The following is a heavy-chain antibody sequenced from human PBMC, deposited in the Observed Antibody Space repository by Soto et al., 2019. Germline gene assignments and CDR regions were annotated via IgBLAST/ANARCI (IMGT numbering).Heavy chain of an antibody. J-gene: IGHJ4*02. CDR1: GYSFTRYG. CDR3: ARDRYYDSSDYYSTFDY. V-gene: IGHV1-18*01. CDR2: ISAYNGNT. D-gene: IGHD3-22*01. Sequence: GASVEVSCKASGYSFTRYGVCWVRQAPGQGLEWMGWISAYNGNTNYAQKLQGRVTMTTDTSTRTAYMELRSLRSDDTAVYYCARDRYYDSSDYYSTFDYWGQGALVTVSS.